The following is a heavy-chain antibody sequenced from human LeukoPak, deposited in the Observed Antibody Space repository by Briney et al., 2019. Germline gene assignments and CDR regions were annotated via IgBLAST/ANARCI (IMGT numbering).Heavy chain of an antibody. CDR1: GYTFTSYG. V-gene: IGHV1-18*01. J-gene: IGHJ3*02. D-gene: IGHD3-22*01. CDR2: ISAYNGNT. Sequence: ASVKVSCKASGYTFTSYGISWVRQAPAQGLEWMGWISAYNGNTNYAQKLQGRVTMTTDTSTSTAYMELRSLRSDDTAVYYCAREDYYDSSGYYGVRGAFDIWGQGTMVTVSS. CDR3: AREDYYDSSGYYGVRGAFDI.